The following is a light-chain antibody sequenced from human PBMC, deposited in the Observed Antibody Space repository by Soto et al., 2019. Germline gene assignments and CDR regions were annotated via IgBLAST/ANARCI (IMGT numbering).Light chain of an antibody. V-gene: IGKV3-15*01. Sequence: EIVMTQSPATLSVSPGERAPLSCRARQSVSSSLAWYQQKPGQAPRLLIYGASTRATGIPARFSGSGSGTEFTLTITSLQPEDFAIYYCQQYDSSRTFGQGTKVDI. CDR3: QQYDSSRT. J-gene: IGKJ1*01. CDR1: QSVSSS. CDR2: GAS.